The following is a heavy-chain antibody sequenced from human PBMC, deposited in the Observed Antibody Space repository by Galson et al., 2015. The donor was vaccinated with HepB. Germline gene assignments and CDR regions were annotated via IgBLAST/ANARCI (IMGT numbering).Heavy chain of an antibody. J-gene: IGHJ4*02. V-gene: IGHV3-64*01. D-gene: IGHD3-3*01. Sequence: SLRLSCAASGFTLNSYWMHWVRQVPGKGLEYVSAISSNGGSTYYANSVKGRFTISRDNSKNTLYLQMGSLRAEDMAVYYCAGDPLGLRFLDCWGQGTLVTVSS. CDR3: AGDPLGLRFLDC. CDR2: ISSNGGST. CDR1: GFTLNSYW.